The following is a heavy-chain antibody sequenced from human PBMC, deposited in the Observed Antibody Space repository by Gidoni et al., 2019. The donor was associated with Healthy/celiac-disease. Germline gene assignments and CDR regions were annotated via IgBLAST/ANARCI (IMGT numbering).Heavy chain of an antibody. CDR2: IWYDGRNK. J-gene: IGHJ6*02. CDR1: GFTFSSYG. Sequence: QVQLVESGGGVVQPGRSLRLSCAASGFTFSSYGMHWVRQAPGKGLEWVAVIWYDGRNKYYADSVKGRFTISRDNSKNTLYLQMNSLRAEDTAVYYCARDQDTAMVLTYYYYGMDVWGQGTTVTVSS. D-gene: IGHD5-18*01. CDR3: ARDQDTAMVLTYYYYGMDV. V-gene: IGHV3-33*01.